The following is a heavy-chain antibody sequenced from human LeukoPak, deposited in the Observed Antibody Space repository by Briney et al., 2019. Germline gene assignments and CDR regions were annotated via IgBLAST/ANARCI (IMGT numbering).Heavy chain of an antibody. CDR2: INHSGST. Sequence: SETLSLTCAVYGGSFSGYYWSWIRQPPGKGLEWIGEINHSGSTNYNPSLKSRVTISVDTSKNQFSLKLSSVTAADTAVYYCARLNSNIVVVPAAKRAQSYYMDVWGKGTTVTVSS. D-gene: IGHD2-2*01. J-gene: IGHJ6*03. CDR3: ARLNSNIVVVPAAKRAQSYYMDV. V-gene: IGHV4-34*01. CDR1: GGSFSGYY.